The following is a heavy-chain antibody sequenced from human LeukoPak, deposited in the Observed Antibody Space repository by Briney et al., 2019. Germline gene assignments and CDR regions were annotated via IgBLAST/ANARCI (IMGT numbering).Heavy chain of an antibody. CDR3: ARGVGIAARRIDY. J-gene: IGHJ4*02. CDR2: IYYSGST. D-gene: IGHD6-6*01. V-gene: IGHV4-31*03. CDR1: GGSISSGGYY. Sequence: SETLSLTCTVSGGSISSGGYYWRWIRQHPGKGLEWIGYIYYSGSTYYNPSLKSRVTISVDTSKNQFYLKLSSVTAADTAVYYCARGVGIAARRIDYWGQGTLVTVSS.